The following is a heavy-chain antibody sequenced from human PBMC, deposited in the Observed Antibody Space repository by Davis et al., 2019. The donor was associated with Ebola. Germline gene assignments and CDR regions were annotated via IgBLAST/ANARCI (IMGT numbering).Heavy chain of an antibody. CDR2: INAGNGNT. D-gene: IGHD5-12*01. J-gene: IGHJ3*02. Sequence: AASVKVSCNASGYTFTSYAMHWVRQAPGQRLEWMGWINAGNGNTKYSQKFQGRVTITRDTSARTAYMELSSLRSEDTAVYYCARLPFSGRDAFDIWGQGTMVTVSS. V-gene: IGHV1-3*01. CDR3: ARLPFSGRDAFDI. CDR1: GYTFTSYA.